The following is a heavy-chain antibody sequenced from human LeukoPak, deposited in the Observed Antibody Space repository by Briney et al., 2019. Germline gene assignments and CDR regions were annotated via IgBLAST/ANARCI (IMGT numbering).Heavy chain of an antibody. V-gene: IGHV4-30-4*08. CDR1: GSSISSGDYY. D-gene: IGHD2-21*02. CDR2: IHYSGRT. Sequence: SETLSLTCTVSGSSISSGDYYWRWIRQPPGKVLEWIGYIHYSGRTYDNPSLRSRVIISVDTSKNHFTLNLSSVTAEDTAFYLCARSRSCSGGDCCRSFDSWGQGTPVTVSS. J-gene: IGHJ4*02. CDR3: ARSRSCSGGDCCRSFDS.